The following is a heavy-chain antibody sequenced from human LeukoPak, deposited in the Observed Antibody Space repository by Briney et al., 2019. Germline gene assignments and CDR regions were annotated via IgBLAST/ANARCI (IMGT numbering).Heavy chain of an antibody. CDR2: ISGSGGST. V-gene: IGHV3-23*01. D-gene: IGHD3-10*01. Sequence: GGSLRLSCAASGFTFSSYAMSWVRQAPGKGLEWVSAISGSGGSTYYADSVRGRFTISRDNSKNTLYLQMNSLRAEDTAVYYCAKLMEVITVNDAFDIWGQGTMVTVSS. J-gene: IGHJ3*02. CDR1: GFTFSSYA. CDR3: AKLMEVITVNDAFDI.